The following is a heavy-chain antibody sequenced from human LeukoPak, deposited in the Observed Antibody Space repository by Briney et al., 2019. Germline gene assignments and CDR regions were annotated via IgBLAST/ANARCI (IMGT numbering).Heavy chain of an antibody. V-gene: IGHV3-30*18. Sequence: GGSLRLSCGASGFIFSSYAIHWVRQAPDKGLEWVALISADGNEKKFADSVTGRFSISRDNSQRTLFLQMNNLKPEDTAVYFCAKEEGYYYDSGGYYVEYFQHWGQGTLVTVSS. CDR3: AKEEGYYYDSGGYYVEYFQH. J-gene: IGHJ1*01. CDR2: ISADGNEK. D-gene: IGHD3-22*01. CDR1: GFIFSSYA.